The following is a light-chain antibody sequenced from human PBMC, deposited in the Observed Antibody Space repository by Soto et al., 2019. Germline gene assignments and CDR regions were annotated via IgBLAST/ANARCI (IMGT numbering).Light chain of an antibody. CDR2: AAS. CDR3: QQSYSTPHWT. Sequence: SQMTRSPLTLCETVGGRITNTRRASQSISSWLAWYQQKPGKAPKLLIYAASSLQRGVPSSFSGRESGTDFTLTICSLQPEDFATYYRQQSYSTPHWTFGQGTKVDIK. J-gene: IGKJ1*01. CDR1: QSISSW. V-gene: IGKV1-39*01.